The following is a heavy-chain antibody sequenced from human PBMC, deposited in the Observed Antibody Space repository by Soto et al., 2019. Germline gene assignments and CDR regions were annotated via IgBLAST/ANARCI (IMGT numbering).Heavy chain of an antibody. CDR2: IYPGDSDT. J-gene: IGHJ4*02. Sequence: GESLKISCKGSGYSLTSYWIGWVRQMPGKGLEWMGIIYPGDSDTRYSPSFQGQVTISVDRSISTAYLQWISLKASDTAMYYCARGPGSPQYYFDYWGQGTLVTVSS. V-gene: IGHV5-51*01. CDR3: ARGPGSPQYYFDY. CDR1: GYSLTSYW.